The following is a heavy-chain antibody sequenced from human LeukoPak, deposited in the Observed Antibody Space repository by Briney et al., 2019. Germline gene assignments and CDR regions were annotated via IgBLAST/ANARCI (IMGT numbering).Heavy chain of an antibody. CDR1: GGSISSSSYY. CDR3: ARRTGYYYDSSGPEFDY. D-gene: IGHD3-22*01. Sequence: PSETLSLTCTVSGGSISSSSYYWGWIRQPPGKGLEWIGSIYYSGSTYYNPSLKSRVTISVDTSKNQFSLKLSSVTAADTAVYYCARRTGYYYDSSGPEFDYWGQGTLVTVSS. J-gene: IGHJ4*02. CDR2: IYYSGST. V-gene: IGHV4-39*01.